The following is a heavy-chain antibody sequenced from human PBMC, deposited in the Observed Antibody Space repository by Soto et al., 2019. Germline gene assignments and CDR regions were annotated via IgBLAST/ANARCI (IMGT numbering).Heavy chain of an antibody. V-gene: IGHV4-39*02. D-gene: IGHD2-21*02. J-gene: IGHJ5*02. CDR3: ARGPCGGDCYPSES. CDR1: CGSISSSSYY. Sequence: PSETLSLTCPVSCGSISSSSYYWGCIRPPPGKGLEWIGSIYYSGYTYYNPSLKSRVTISVDKSKNHFSLELTSVTAADTAVYYCARGPCGGDCYPSESWGQGTLVTVS. CDR2: IYYSGYT.